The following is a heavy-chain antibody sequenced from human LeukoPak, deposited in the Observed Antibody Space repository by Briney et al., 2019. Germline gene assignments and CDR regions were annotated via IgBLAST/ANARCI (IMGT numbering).Heavy chain of an antibody. CDR3: ARARTTTNYYYYMDV. J-gene: IGHJ6*03. Sequence: SETLSLTCTVSGGYISTYYWSWIRQPPGKGLEYIGYIYYSGSTNYSPSLKSRLTISVDTSKSQFSLKLSSVTAADTAVYYCARARTTTNYYYYMDVWGKGTTVTVSS. D-gene: IGHD2/OR15-2a*01. CDR2: IYYSGST. CDR1: GGYISTYY. V-gene: IGHV4-59*01.